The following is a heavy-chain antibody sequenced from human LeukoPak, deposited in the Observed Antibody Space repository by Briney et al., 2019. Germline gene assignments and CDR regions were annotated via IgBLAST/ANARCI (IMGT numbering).Heavy chain of an antibody. J-gene: IGHJ4*02. Sequence: GASVKVSCKASGYTFTIHDFTWVRQSPGQGLEWVGWINPYSGNTFYAQSFQDRVTMTADTSTATVYMELRSLRYDDAAVYYCTRDQRVGPDYWGQGTLVTVSS. CDR3: TRDQRVGPDY. CDR1: GYTFTIHD. CDR2: INPYSGNT. D-gene: IGHD1-26*01. V-gene: IGHV1-18*01.